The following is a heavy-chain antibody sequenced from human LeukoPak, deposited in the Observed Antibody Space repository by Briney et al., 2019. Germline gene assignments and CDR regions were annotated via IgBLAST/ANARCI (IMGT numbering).Heavy chain of an antibody. V-gene: IGHV1-2*02. J-gene: IGHJ2*01. D-gene: IGHD4/OR15-4a*01. CDR1: GYTFTGYY. CDR2: INPSTGGT. CDR3: ARDGANHYWYFDL. Sequence: ASVKVSCKASGYTFTGYYMHWVRQAPGQGLECMGWINPSTGGTNYAQKFQGRVTMTRDTSISTAFMDLTRLRSDDTAVYYCARDGANHYWYFDLWGRGTLVTVSS.